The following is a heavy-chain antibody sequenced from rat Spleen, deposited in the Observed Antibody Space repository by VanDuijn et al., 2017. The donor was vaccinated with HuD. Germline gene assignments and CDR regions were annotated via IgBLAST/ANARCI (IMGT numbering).Heavy chain of an antibody. J-gene: IGHJ1*01. Sequence: EVQLVESGGGLVQPGRSLKLSCAASGFTFSSHGMARVRQTPTKGLEWVASISTGGDNTHYRHSVKGRFTISRDNVKNTQYLQMDSLRSEDTATYYCARAGYLRDWYFDFWGPGTMVTVSS. CDR1: GFTFSSHG. CDR3: ARAGYLRDWYFDF. CDR2: ISTGGDNT. D-gene: IGHD2-2*01. V-gene: IGHV5S14*01.